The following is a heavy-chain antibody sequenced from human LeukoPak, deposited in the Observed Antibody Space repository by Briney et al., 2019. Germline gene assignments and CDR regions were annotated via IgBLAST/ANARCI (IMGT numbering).Heavy chain of an antibody. D-gene: IGHD5-24*01. CDR1: GFTFNMFW. J-gene: IGHJ6*02. Sequence: GGSLRLSCKASGFTFNMFWMAWVRQAPGKGLEWVSNTNQDGSVKFYVDSVRDRFAVSRDNAQKSLFLQMNSLRSDDTAVYYCARGFGWLPGDYYGMDVWGQGTTVTVSS. CDR3: ARGFGWLPGDYYGMDV. V-gene: IGHV3-7*03. CDR2: TNQDGSVK.